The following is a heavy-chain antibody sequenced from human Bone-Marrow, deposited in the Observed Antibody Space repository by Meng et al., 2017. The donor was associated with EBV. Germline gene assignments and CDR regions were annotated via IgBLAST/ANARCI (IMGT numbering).Heavy chain of an antibody. Sequence: VQLVQAGAEVKRPGASVKVSCKASGYTFTGDYMHWVRQAPGQGLEWMGRINPNSGGTNYAQKLQGRVTMTRDTSISTAYMELSRLRSDDTAVYYCARFTYYYDSSGPNWFDPWGQGTLVTVSS. J-gene: IGHJ5*02. CDR1: GYTFTGDY. V-gene: IGHV1-2*06. D-gene: IGHD3-22*01. CDR3: ARFTYYYDSSGPNWFDP. CDR2: INPNSGGT.